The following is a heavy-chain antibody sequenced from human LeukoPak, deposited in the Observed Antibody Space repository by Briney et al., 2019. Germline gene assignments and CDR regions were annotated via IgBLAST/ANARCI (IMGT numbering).Heavy chain of an antibody. D-gene: IGHD2-2*02. CDR1: GGSISSGGYY. Sequence: KPSQTLSLTCTVSGGSISSGGYYWSWIRQHPGKGLEWIGYIYYSGSTYYNPSLKSRVTISVDTSKNQFSLKLSSVTAADTAVYYCARGYCSSTSCYTGYGMYVWGQGTTVTVSS. V-gene: IGHV4-31*03. CDR3: ARGYCSSTSCYTGYGMYV. CDR2: IYYSGST. J-gene: IGHJ6*02.